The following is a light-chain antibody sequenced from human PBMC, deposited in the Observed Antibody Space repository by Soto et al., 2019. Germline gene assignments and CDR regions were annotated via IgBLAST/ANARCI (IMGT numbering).Light chain of an antibody. J-gene: IGKJ4*01. CDR1: QHISEY. CDR2: DAS. Sequence: DLQMTQSPSSLSASVGDRVTITCQASQHISEYLNWYQYKPGKAPKLLITDASNLKTGVPSRFSGSGSGTEYTFTINSLQPEDIATYYCQQYENFPLTFGGGTKVDIK. CDR3: QQYENFPLT. V-gene: IGKV1-33*01.